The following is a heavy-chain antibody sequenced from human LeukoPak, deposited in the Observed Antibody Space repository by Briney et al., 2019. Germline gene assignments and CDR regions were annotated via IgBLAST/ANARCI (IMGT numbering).Heavy chain of an antibody. CDR2: IYTSGST. CDR1: GGSISSYY. J-gene: IGHJ6*03. CDR3: ARVAYMGRGASGTPYYYYYMDV. Sequence: SETLSLTCTVSGGSISSYYWSWIRQPAGKGLEWIGRIYTSGSTNYNASLKSRVTMSVNTSKNQFSLKLSSVTAADPAVHYCARVAYMGRGASGTPYYYYYMDVWGKGTTVTISS. V-gene: IGHV4-4*07. D-gene: IGHD3-10*01.